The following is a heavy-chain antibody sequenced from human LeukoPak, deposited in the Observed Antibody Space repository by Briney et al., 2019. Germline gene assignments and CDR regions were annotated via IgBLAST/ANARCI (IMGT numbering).Heavy chain of an antibody. J-gene: IGHJ6*04. CDR2: MHSDGST. Sequence: GGSLRLSFAASGFAVSSNYMSWVRQPPGKGLGWVSVMHSDGSTYYAYSVKGRFTISRDNLKNTLSLQMDSLRGEDTAVYYCARDQVLRGSYRTYYYGMDVWGKGTTVTVSS. CDR3: ARDQVLRGSYRTYYYGMDV. V-gene: IGHV3-53*01. CDR1: GFAVSSNY. D-gene: IGHD3-16*01.